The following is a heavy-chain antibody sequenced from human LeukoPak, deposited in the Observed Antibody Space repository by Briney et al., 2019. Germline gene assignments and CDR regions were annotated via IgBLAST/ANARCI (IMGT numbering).Heavy chain of an antibody. CDR2: INHSGST. CDR3: ARQGAWAKVDAFDI. D-gene: IGHD1-26*01. Sequence: PSGTLSLTCAVYGGSFSGYYWSWIRQPPGKGLEWIGEINHSGSTNYNPSLKSRVTISVDTSKNQFSLKLSSVTAADTAVYYCARQGAWAKVDAFDIWGQGTMVTVSS. CDR1: GGSFSGYY. J-gene: IGHJ3*02. V-gene: IGHV4-34*01.